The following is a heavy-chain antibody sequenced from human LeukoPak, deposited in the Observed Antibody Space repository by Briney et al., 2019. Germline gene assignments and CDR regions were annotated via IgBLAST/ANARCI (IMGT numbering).Heavy chain of an antibody. CDR3: ARAIGSGYDGYYFDY. D-gene: IGHD5-12*01. CDR1: GYTFTSYF. Sequence: ASVKVSCKAFGYTFTSYFMYWVRQAPGQGLEWMGLINPRGGTTSYAQKFQGRISMTRDTSTSTVYMELSSLRSEDTAVYYCARAIGSGYDGYYFDYWGQGTLVTVSS. J-gene: IGHJ4*02. V-gene: IGHV1-46*01. CDR2: INPRGGTT.